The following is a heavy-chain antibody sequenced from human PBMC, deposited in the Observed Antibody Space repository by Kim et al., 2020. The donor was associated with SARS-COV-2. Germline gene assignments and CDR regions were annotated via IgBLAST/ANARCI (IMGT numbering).Heavy chain of an antibody. CDR2: IYYSGST. V-gene: IGHV4-31*03. J-gene: IGHJ3*02. D-gene: IGHD3-22*01. Sequence: SETLSLTCTVSGGSISSGGYYWSWIRQHPGKGLEWIGYIYYSGSTYYNPSLKSRVTISVDTSKNQFSLKLSSVTAADTAVYYCARDRLGGYDSSGLDAFDIWGQGTMVTVSS. CDR3: ARDRLGGYDSSGLDAFDI. CDR1: GGSISSGGYY.